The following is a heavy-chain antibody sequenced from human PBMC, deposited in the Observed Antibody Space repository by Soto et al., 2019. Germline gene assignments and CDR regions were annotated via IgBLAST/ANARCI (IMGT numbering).Heavy chain of an antibody. CDR2: FDPEDGET. J-gene: IGHJ3*02. V-gene: IGHV1-24*01. CDR1: GYTLTELP. Sequence: GASVKVSCKVSGYTLTELPMHWVRQAPGKGLEWMGGFDPEDGETIYAQKFQGRVTMTEDTSTDTAYMELSSLRSEDTAVYYCATDAGFTMVRGVPLVAGYAFDIWGQGTMVTVSS. D-gene: IGHD3-10*01. CDR3: ATDAGFTMVRGVPLVAGYAFDI.